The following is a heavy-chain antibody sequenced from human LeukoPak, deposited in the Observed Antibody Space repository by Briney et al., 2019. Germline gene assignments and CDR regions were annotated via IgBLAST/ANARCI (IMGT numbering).Heavy chain of an antibody. CDR2: IYYSGST. CDR1: GCSINCNY. Sequence: SETLSLTCIGSGCSINCNYSRGIQQPPGKGLEWIAFIYYSGSTNYNPSLNSRVTISLDTSKNQFSLKLSSVTAADTAVYYCARYKKLVGAVGDGLDLGAQGTTVTVSS. J-gene: IGHJ6*02. D-gene: IGHD1-26*01. CDR3: ARYKKLVGAVGDGLDL. V-gene: IGHV4-59*01.